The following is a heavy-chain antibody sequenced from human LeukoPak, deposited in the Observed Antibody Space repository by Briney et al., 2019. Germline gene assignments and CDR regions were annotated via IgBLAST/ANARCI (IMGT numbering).Heavy chain of an antibody. D-gene: IGHD4-23*01. Sequence: SETLSLSCTVSGGSISSYYWSWIRQPPGKGLEWIGYIYYSGSTNYNPSLKSRVTISVDTSKNQFSLKLSSVTAADTAVYYCAGGAGARWAPFDYWGQGTLVTVSS. J-gene: IGHJ4*02. V-gene: IGHV4-59*01. CDR2: IYYSGST. CDR1: GGSISSYY. CDR3: AGGAGARWAPFDY.